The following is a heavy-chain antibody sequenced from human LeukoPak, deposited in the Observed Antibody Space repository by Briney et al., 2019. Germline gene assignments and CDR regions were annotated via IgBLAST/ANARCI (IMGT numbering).Heavy chain of an antibody. CDR3: ARVRGPDPDWGPRIDAFDI. V-gene: IGHV3-23*01. Sequence: GGSLRLSCAASGFTFSSYAMSWVRQAPGKGLKWVSAISGSGGSTYYADSVKGRFTISRDNSKNTLYLQMNSLRAEDTAVYYCARVRGPDPDWGPRIDAFDIWGQGTMVTVSS. CDR1: GFTFSSYA. D-gene: IGHD7-27*01. J-gene: IGHJ3*02. CDR2: ISGSGGST.